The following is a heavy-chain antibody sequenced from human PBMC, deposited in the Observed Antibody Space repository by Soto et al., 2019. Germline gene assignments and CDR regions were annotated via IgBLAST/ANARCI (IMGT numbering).Heavy chain of an antibody. CDR3: AKDTLYPVVSYFYYGLDV. V-gene: IGHV3-30*18. CDR1: GFVFSDYG. Sequence: QGQLVESGGGVVQTGQSLRLSCAASGFVFSDYGLHWVRQAPGKGLEWVAVISSDGANHFYADSVRGRFIISRDNSNNTLYLLMNSLRPEDSAVYFCAKDTLYPVVSYFYYGLDVWGQGTTVTVSS. J-gene: IGHJ6*02. CDR2: ISSDGANH. D-gene: IGHD2-8*01.